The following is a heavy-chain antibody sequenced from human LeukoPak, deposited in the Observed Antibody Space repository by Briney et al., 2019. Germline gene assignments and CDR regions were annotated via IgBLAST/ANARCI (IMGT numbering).Heavy chain of an antibody. D-gene: IGHD1-1*01. Sequence: GGSLRLSRAASGFTLSSYAMSWVRQAPGKGLEWVSAISGSGGSTYYADSVKGRFTISRDNSKNTLYLQMNSLRAEDTAVYYCAKSPSGTTLTGGLHAWGQGTLVTVSS. CDR3: AKSPSGTTLTGGLHA. CDR2: ISGSGGST. J-gene: IGHJ5*02. CDR1: GFTLSSYA. V-gene: IGHV3-23*01.